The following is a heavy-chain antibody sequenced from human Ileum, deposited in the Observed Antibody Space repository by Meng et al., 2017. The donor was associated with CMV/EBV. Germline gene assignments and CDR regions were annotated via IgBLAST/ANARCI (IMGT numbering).Heavy chain of an antibody. Sequence: SGFPLNSYGIHWVRQFPGKGLEWVAVLWYDGIRKYFADSVQGRFSISRDDSKNTVYLQMNSLRAEDTAVYYCARDNDGSSHYSQFDYWGQGTLVTVSS. CDR2: LWYDGIRK. D-gene: IGHD3-22*01. CDR3: ARDNDGSSHYSQFDY. V-gene: IGHV3-33*01. CDR1: GFPLNSYG. J-gene: IGHJ4*02.